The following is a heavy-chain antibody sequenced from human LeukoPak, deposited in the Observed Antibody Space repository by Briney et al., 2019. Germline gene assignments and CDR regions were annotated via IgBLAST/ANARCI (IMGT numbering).Heavy chain of an antibody. Sequence: PSQTLSLTCAISGDSVSSNSAAWNWIRQSPSRGLEWLGRTYYRSKWYNDYAVSVKSRITINPDTSKNQFSLQLNSVTPEDTAVYYCARGIKSSVWYTDAFDIWGQGTMVTVSS. V-gene: IGHV6-1*01. CDR2: TYYRSKWYN. CDR1: GDSVSSNSAA. D-gene: IGHD6-19*01. CDR3: ARGIKSSVWYTDAFDI. J-gene: IGHJ3*02.